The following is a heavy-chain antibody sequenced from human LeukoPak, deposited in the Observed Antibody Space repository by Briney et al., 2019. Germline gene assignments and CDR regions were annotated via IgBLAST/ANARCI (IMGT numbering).Heavy chain of an antibody. D-gene: IGHD3-10*01. CDR1: GFTFSSYN. Sequence: GGSLRLSCVASGFTFSSYNMNWVRQAPGRGLEWVSYISSSSGTIYYADSVKGRFTISRDNAKNSLYLQMNSLRAEDTAVYYCARETTERSRYYYGSGSYFGYWGQGTLVTVSS. CDR2: ISSSSGTI. CDR3: ARETTERSRYYYGSGSYFGY. V-gene: IGHV3-48*04. J-gene: IGHJ4*02.